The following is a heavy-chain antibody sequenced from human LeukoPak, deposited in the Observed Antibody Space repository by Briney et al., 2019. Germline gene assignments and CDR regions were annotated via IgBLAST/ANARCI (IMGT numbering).Heavy chain of an antibody. CDR2: ISGSGGST. J-gene: IGHJ4*02. V-gene: IGHV3-23*01. CDR1: GFTFTSYA. Sequence: PGGSLRLSCATSGFTFTSYAMSWVRQAPGKGLEWVSTISGSGGSTYYADSVKGRFTISRDNSKNTLYLQMNSLRAEDTAVYYCAKNRRITIFGVPADYWGQGTLVTVSS. CDR3: AKNRRITIFGVPADY. D-gene: IGHD3-3*01.